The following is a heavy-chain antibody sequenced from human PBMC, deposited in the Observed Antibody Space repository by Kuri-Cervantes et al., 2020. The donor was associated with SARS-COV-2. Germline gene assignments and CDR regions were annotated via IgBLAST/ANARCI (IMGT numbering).Heavy chain of an antibody. CDR1: GFTFRNYG. D-gene: IGHD2-21*01. CDR3: AKALSGCAGDCPTR. V-gene: IGHV3-33*06. CDR2: IWYDGSKK. J-gene: IGHJ4*02. Sequence: GGSLRLSCAASGFTFRNYGMHWVRQAPGKGLEWVAVIWYDGSKKYYADSVKGRFTISRDDSKNTLYLQMNSRRAEDTTVYYWAKALSGCAGDCPTRWGQGPLVTVSS.